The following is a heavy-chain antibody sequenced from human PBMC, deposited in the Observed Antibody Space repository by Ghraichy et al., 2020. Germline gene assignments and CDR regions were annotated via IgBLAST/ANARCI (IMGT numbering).Heavy chain of an antibody. D-gene: IGHD6-19*01. CDR3: ARIRSSGWFLDAFDI. J-gene: IGHJ3*02. CDR2: IFSNDEK. Sequence: SGPTLVKPTETLTLTCTVSGFLLSNARMGVSWIRQPPGKALEWLAHIFSNDEKSYSTSLKSRLTISKDTSKSQVVLTMTNMDPVDTATYYCARIRSSGWFLDAFDIWGQGTIVTVSS. CDR1: GFLLSNARMG. V-gene: IGHV2-26*01.